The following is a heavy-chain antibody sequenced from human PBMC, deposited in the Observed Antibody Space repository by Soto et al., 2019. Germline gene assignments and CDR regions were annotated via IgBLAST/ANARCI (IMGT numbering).Heavy chain of an antibody. Sequence: SETPSLTCTVSGGSVSSGSYYWSWIRQPPGKGLEWIGYIYYSGSTNYNPSLKSRVTISVDTSKNQFSLKLSSVTAADTAVYYCSGGATPYYYGMDVWGQGTTVTVSS. CDR1: GGSVSSGSYY. CDR3: SGGATPYYYGMDV. V-gene: IGHV4-61*01. J-gene: IGHJ6*02. D-gene: IGHD1-26*01. CDR2: IYYSGST.